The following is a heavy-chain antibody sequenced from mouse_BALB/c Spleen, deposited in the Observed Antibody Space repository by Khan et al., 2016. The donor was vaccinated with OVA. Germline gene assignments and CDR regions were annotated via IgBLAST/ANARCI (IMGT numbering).Heavy chain of an antibody. J-gene: IGHJ2*01. CDR1: GYTFTSYW. CDR3: ERIKKIVATYFDY. V-gene: IGHV1S81*02. D-gene: IGHD1-1*01. CDR2: TNPTNGRT. Sequence: QVQLQQSGAELVKAGASVKMSCKASGYTFTSYWMHWVKQRLGQGLEWFAETNPTNGRTYYNEKFKSKATLTADKSSSTAYMLLSGPTFEDSCVYYCERIKKIVATYFDYWGQGTTLTVSS.